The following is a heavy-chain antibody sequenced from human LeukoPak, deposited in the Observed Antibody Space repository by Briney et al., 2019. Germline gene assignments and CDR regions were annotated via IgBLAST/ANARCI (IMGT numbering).Heavy chain of an antibody. D-gene: IGHD6-19*01. V-gene: IGHV4-61*01. J-gene: IGHJ4*02. CDR1: GYSISSGYY. CDR2: IYYSGST. CDR3: ARMYSSGSLPD. Sequence: SETLSLTCTVSGYSISSGYYWSWIRPPPGKGLEWIGYIYYSGSTDYNPSLKSRVTISVDTSKNQFSLKLSSVTAADTAVYYCARMYSSGSLPDWGQGTLVTVSS.